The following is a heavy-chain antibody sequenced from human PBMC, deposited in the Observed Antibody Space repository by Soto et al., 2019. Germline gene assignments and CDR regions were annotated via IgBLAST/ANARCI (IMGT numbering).Heavy chain of an antibody. D-gene: IGHD3-9*01. CDR2: IYGAGGA. Sequence: GGSLRLSCAASGFTFSSYAMSWVRQAPGKGLEWVSEIYGAGGAVYADSIKGRFTISRDNSKNTLFLQMNRLGVEDTALYYCAKDREPDGIWTFDSWGQGTLVTVSS. CDR3: AKDREPDGIWTFDS. J-gene: IGHJ4*02. CDR1: GFTFSSYA. V-gene: IGHV3-23*03.